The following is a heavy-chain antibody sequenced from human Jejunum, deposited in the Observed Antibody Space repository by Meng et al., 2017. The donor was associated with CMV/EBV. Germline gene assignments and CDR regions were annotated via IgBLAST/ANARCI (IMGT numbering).Heavy chain of an antibody. CDR1: GLPPGTSGDG. Sequence: LNRLCPMLMQPTPTPPLRCIFAGLPPGTSGDGAGLVRQPPRTALEWLALIYRGDVKRYSPSLNRRLTIAKGPSKNEVVLTLTNMGPIDTGTYSCAHFVGGYYPSRHDYWGQGTLVTVSS. CDR3: AHFVGGYYPSRHDY. J-gene: IGHJ4*02. V-gene: IGHV2-5*02. CDR2: IYRGDVK. D-gene: IGHD1-26*01.